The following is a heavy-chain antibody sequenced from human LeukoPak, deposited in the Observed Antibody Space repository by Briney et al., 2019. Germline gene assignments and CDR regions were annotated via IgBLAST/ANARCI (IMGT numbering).Heavy chain of an antibody. CDR3: ARDARSSMNGPNAFDI. Sequence: SQTLSLTCAISGDSVSSNSAAWNWIRQSPSRGLEWLGRTYYRSKWYNDYAVSVKSRITINPDTSKNQFSLQLNSVTPEDTAVYYCARDARSSMNGPNAFDIWGQGTMVTVSS. CDR2: TYYRSKWYN. CDR1: GDSVSSNSAA. V-gene: IGHV6-1*01. J-gene: IGHJ3*02. D-gene: IGHD1-1*01.